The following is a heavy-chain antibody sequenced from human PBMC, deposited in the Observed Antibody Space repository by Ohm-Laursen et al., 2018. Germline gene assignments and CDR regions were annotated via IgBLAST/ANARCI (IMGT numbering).Heavy chain of an antibody. J-gene: IGHJ4*02. CDR1: GFTFDDYA. CDR2: ISWNSGSI. V-gene: IGHV3-9*01. CDR3: AKVVMTLAGYFDY. D-gene: IGHD2-21*02. Sequence: SLRLSCAASGFTFDDYAMHWVRQAPGKGLEWVSGISWNSGSIGYADSVKGRFTISRDNSKNTLYLQMNSLRAEDTAVYYCAKVVMTLAGYFDYWGQGTLVTVSS.